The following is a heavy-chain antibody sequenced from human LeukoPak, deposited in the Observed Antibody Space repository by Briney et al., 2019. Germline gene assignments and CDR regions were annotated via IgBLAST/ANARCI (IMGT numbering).Heavy chain of an antibody. CDR1: GGSISSSYY. Sequence: SETLSLTCTVSGGSISSSYYWGWIRQPPGKGLEWIGSIYYTGSTYSNPSLKSRVTLSVDTSRNQFSLKLSSVTAADTAVYYCARTRGGRDAFDIWGQGTMVSVSS. D-gene: IGHD2-15*01. CDR2: IYYTGST. J-gene: IGHJ3*02. CDR3: ARTRGGRDAFDI. V-gene: IGHV4-39*01.